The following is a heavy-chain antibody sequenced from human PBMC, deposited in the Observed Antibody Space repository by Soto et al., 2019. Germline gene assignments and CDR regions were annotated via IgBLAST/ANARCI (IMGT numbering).Heavy chain of an antibody. D-gene: IGHD2-15*01. Sequence: GGSLRLSCAASGFTFSSYAMSWVRQAPGKGLEWVSAISGSGGSTYYADSVKGRFTISRDNSKNTLYLQMNSLRAEDTAVYYCAKEGYCSGGSCYRYYYYYMDVWGKGTTVTVSS. CDR3: AKEGYCSGGSCYRYYYYYMDV. CDR1: GFTFSSYA. J-gene: IGHJ6*03. CDR2: ISGSGGST. V-gene: IGHV3-23*01.